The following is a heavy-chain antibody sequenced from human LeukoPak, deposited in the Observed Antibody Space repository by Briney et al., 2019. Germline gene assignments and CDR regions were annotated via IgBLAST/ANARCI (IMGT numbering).Heavy chain of an antibody. CDR2: INYSGNT. J-gene: IGHJ6*03. D-gene: IGHD4-11*01. CDR3: ARHVDMTTVNYYYLNV. Sequence: SETLSLTCAVYGGSFSTYSWSWIRQPPGKGLEWIGDINYSGNTNYNPSFKSRVIASIDTSKDQFSLKLNSVTAGDTAVYYCARHVDMTTVNYYYLNVWGKGTTVTVSS. V-gene: IGHV4-34*01. CDR1: GGSFSTYS.